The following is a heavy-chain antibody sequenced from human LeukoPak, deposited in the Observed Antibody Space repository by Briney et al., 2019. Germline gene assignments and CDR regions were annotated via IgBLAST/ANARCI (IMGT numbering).Heavy chain of an antibody. V-gene: IGHV4-34*01. J-gene: IGHJ4*02. CDR2: INHSGST. CDR3: ARGNDDSLY. CDR1: GGSFSGYY. Sequence: SETLSLTCAVYGGSFSGYYWSWIRQPPGKGLEWIGEINHSGSTNYNPFLKSRVTISVDTSKNQFSLKLSSVTAADTAVYYCARGNDDSLYWGQGTLVTVSS. D-gene: IGHD3-22*01.